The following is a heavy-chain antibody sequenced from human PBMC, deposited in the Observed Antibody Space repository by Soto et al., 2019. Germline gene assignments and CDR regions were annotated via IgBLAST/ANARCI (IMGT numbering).Heavy chain of an antibody. Sequence: PGGSLRLSCAASGFICGSYDMSWVRQAPGKGLEWVSTILVDGRTFYVDSVKGRFTISRDSSQNTVYLQMNSLTAGDTALYYCAKANATGGGAFDICGQGTKVTVSS. CDR3: AKANATGGGAFDI. CDR2: ILVDGRT. J-gene: IGHJ3*02. V-gene: IGHV3-23*01. D-gene: IGHD2-8*02. CDR1: GFICGSYD.